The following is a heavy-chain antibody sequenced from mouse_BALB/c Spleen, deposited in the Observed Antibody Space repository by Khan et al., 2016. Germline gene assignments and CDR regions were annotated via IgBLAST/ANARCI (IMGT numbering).Heavy chain of an antibody. V-gene: IGHV3-2*02. D-gene: IGHD2-4*01. CDR1: GYSITSDYA. CDR3: ARSAFYYDYDDGTWFAY. J-gene: IGHJ3*01. Sequence: EVKLEESGPGLVKPSQSLSLTCTVTGYSITSDYAWNWIRQFPGNKLEWMGYISYSGSTSYNPSLKSRISITRDTSKNQFFLQLNSVTTEDTATYYCARSAFYYDYDDGTWFAYWGQGTLVTVSA. CDR2: ISYSGST.